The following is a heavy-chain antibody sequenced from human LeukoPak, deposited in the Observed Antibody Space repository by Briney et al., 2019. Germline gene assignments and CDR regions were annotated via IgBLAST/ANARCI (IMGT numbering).Heavy chain of an antibody. D-gene: IGHD1-20*01. J-gene: IGHJ4*02. CDR3: ASRDGGHKVYNL. CDR1: GSIFSSYW. Sequence: GESLKISCKGYGSIFSSYWIGWVRQMPGKGLEWMGIIFPGDSDTRYSPSFQGQVTVSVDKSISTVYLQWNSLKASDTAMYYCASRDGGHKVYNLWGQGTLVTVSS. V-gene: IGHV5-51*01. CDR2: IFPGDSDT.